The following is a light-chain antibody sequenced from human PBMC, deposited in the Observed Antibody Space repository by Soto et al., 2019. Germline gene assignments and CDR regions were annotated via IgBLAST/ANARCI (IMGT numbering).Light chain of an antibody. J-gene: IGKJ1*01. CDR3: QQYNTYSWT. V-gene: IGKV1-5*01. Sequence: DMEMSQSPSSLSASVGDRVTITCRASQSLNSWLAWYQQKPGKAPKLLIYDASSLQSGVPSRFSGSGSGTEFALTISSLQPDDFATYYCQQYNTYSWTFGPGTKVEIK. CDR1: QSLNSW. CDR2: DAS.